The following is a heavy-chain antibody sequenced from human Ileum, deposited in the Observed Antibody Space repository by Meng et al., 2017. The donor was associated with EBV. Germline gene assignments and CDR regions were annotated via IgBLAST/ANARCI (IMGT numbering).Heavy chain of an antibody. CDR1: RTTFCSSG. J-gene: IGHJ5*02. CDR3: AKDPYRVVVAGGNWFDP. D-gene: IGHD2-15*01. V-gene: IGHV3-30*18. Sequence: VEYWGGVVQAGRSLRLSCGETRTTFCSSGMHWVRQAPAKGLEWVAVNSHDGRNIHYAESVKGRFTISRDNSENTVYLQMNSLRVEDTAVYYCAKDPYRVVVAGGNWFDPWGQGTLVTVSS. CDR2: NSHDGRNI.